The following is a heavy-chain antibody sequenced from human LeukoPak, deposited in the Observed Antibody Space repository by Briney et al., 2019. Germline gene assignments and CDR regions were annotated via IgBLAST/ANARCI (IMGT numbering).Heavy chain of an antibody. J-gene: IGHJ4*02. CDR2: IYTSGST. D-gene: IGHD3-10*01. CDR1: GGFIGSGSYY. V-gene: IGHV4-61*02. CDR3: ARVKGRRGYGSGSYYND. Sequence: SETLSLTCTVSGGFIGSGSYYWSWIRQPAGKGLEWIGRIYTSGSTNYNPSLKSRVTISVDTAKNQFSLKLSSVTAADTAVYYCARVKGRRGYGSGSYYNDWGQGTLVTVSS.